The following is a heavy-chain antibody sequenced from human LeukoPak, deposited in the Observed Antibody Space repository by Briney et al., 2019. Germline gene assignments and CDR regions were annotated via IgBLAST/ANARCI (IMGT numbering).Heavy chain of an antibody. D-gene: IGHD4-17*01. Sequence: PGGSLRLSCAASGFTFSSYAMSWVRQAPGKGLEWVSAISGSGGSTYYADSVKGRFTISRDNSKNTLYLQMNSLRAEDTAVYYCVTISRQDDYGDSHFDYWGQGTLVTVSS. J-gene: IGHJ4*02. CDR3: VTISRQDDYGDSHFDY. CDR2: ISGSGGST. CDR1: GFTFSSYA. V-gene: IGHV3-23*01.